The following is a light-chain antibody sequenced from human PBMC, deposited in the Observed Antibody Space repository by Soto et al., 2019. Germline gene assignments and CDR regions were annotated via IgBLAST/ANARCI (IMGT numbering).Light chain of an antibody. J-gene: IGLJ1*01. CDR3: CSYTSSSTPWV. CDR2: DVS. V-gene: IGLV2-14*03. Sequence: QSVLTQPASVTGSPGQSITISCTGTRSDFGGYNYVSWYRQHPGKAPKLMIYDVSDRPSGVSNRFSASKSGNTASLTISGLQAEDEADYYCCSYTSSSTPWVFGTGTKVTVL. CDR1: RSDFGGYNY.